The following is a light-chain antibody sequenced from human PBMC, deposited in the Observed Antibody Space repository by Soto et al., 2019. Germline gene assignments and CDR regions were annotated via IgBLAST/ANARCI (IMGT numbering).Light chain of an antibody. V-gene: IGKV4-1*01. Sequence: DIVMTQSPDSLAVSLGERATINCKSSQSVLYSSNNKNYLAWYQQKPGQPPKLLIYWASTRESGVPDRFSGSGCGTEFTLPISSLQAEDVAVYHCQQYYSTPPITFGQGTRLEIK. CDR2: WAS. CDR1: QSVLYSSNNKNY. CDR3: QQYYSTPPIT. J-gene: IGKJ5*01.